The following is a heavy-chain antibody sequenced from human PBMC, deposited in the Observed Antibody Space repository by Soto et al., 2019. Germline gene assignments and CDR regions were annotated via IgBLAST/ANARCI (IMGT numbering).Heavy chain of an antibody. CDR2: IIPIFGTA. J-gene: IGHJ6*02. Sequence: QVQLVQSGAEVKKPGSSVKVSCKASGGTFSSYAISWVRQAPGQGLEWMGGIIPIFGTANYAQKFQGRVTITADEATSSAYMELSSLRSEDTEVSYCARHVPAAGYYYGMDVWGQGNTVTVSS. CDR3: ARHVPAAGYYYGMDV. CDR1: GGTFSSYA. D-gene: IGHD2-2*01. V-gene: IGHV1-69*12.